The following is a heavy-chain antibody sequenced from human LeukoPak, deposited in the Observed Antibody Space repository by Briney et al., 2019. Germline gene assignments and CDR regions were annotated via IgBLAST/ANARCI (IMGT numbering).Heavy chain of an antibody. CDR2: IYRYDRT. Sequence: PGGSLRLSCAASGFSLSGNYMSWVRQAPGKGLEWVSVIYRYDRTYYADSVQGRFTISRDNSKNTLYLQMNRLRAEDTAVYYCTRDEDYYDSSGPDVWGKGTTVTVSS. V-gene: IGHV3-53*01. CDR3: TRDEDYYDSSGPDV. D-gene: IGHD3-22*01. J-gene: IGHJ6*04. CDR1: GFSLSGNY.